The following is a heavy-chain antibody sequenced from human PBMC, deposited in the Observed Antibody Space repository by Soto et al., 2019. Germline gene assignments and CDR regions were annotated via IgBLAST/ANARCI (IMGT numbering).Heavy chain of an antibody. V-gene: IGHV4-39*01. Sequence: SETLSLTCTVSGGSISSSSYYWGWIRHPPGKGLEWIGSIYYSGSTYYNPSLKSRVTISVDTSKNQFSLKLSSVTAADTAVYYCARLVGWYSSGWYYYYGMDVWGQGTTVTV. J-gene: IGHJ6*02. CDR2: IYYSGST. CDR1: GGSISSSSYY. CDR3: ARLVGWYSSGWYYYYGMDV. D-gene: IGHD6-19*01.